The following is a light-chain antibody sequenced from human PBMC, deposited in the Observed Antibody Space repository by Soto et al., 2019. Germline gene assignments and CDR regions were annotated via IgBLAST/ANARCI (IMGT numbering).Light chain of an antibody. CDR3: QQADSFPLT. CDR1: QDISTL. Sequence: DIQMTQSPSFVSASIGDTVTITCRASQDISTLLAWYQQKPGKAPKLLIYGASTLESGVPSRFSGRGSGTDFTLTISSLQPEDFATYFCQQADSFPLTFGGGTKVEIK. J-gene: IGKJ4*01. CDR2: GAS. V-gene: IGKV1D-12*01.